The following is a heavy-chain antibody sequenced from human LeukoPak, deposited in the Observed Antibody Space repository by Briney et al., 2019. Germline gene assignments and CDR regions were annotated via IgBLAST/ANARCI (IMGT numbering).Heavy chain of an antibody. J-gene: IGHJ4*02. D-gene: IGHD2-2*01. CDR2: ITGSSSAT. CDR3: AKDDIVVVPAANPHDY. Sequence: ITGSSSATYYAESAKGRFTISRDNSKNTLYLQMNSLRAEDTAVYYCAKDDIVVVPAANPHDYWGQGTLVTVSS. V-gene: IGHV3-23*01.